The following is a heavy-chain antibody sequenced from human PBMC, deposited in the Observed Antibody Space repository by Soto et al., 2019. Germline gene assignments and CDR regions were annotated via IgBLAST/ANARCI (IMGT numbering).Heavy chain of an antibody. D-gene: IGHD6-6*01. CDR1: GFTLSGVD. CDR3: AKGGWYTSSSSSDC. CDR2: MSYDGRNQ. J-gene: IGHJ4*02. V-gene: IGHV3-30*18. Sequence: QVQLVESGGGVVQPGTSLRLSCSASGFTLSGVDMHWVRQAPGKGLEWVAVMSYDGRNQYYADSVKGRFTVSRDSSKSTLYLQMNSLRTEDAAVYYCAKGGWYTSSSSSDCWGQGTLVTVSS.